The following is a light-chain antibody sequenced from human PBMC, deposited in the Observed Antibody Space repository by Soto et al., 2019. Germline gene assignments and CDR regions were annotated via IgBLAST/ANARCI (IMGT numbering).Light chain of an antibody. CDR2: DAS. CDR1: QSVSNN. Sequence: EIMMTQSPATLSVSPGERATLSCRASQSVSNNLAWYQQKPGQAPRLLIYDASTRATGVPARFSGSGSGTEFTLAISGLQSEDFAVYYCQQYKSWLWTFGQGTRVDIK. V-gene: IGKV3-15*01. J-gene: IGKJ1*01. CDR3: QQYKSWLWT.